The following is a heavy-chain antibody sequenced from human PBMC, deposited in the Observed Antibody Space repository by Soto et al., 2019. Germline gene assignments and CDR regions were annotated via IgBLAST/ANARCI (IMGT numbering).Heavy chain of an antibody. CDR1: GGSISSGGYS. D-gene: IGHD1-26*01. J-gene: IGHJ2*01. V-gene: IGHV4-30-2*01. CDR3: AREGVTGSPDWYLHV. Sequence: QLQLQESGSGLVKPSQTLSLTCAVSGGSISSGGYSWSWLRQQPGKGLEWIGYIFHSGSTYYNPSLKSLVTIPVARPKNLFALERRSVTAAYTAVYYCAREGVTGSPDWYLHVWGPGTLGTVS. CDR2: IFHSGST.